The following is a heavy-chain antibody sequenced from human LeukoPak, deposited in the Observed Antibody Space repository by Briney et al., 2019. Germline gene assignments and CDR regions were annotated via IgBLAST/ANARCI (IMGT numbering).Heavy chain of an antibody. CDR1: GYTFTSYD. Sequence: ASVKVSCKASGYTFTSYDINWVRQATGQGLEWMGWMNPNSGNTGYAQKFQGRVTMTRNTSISTAYIELSSLRPEDTAVYYCARGPEIPYYDFWSGYRPANWFDPWGQGTLVTVSS. J-gene: IGHJ5*02. V-gene: IGHV1-8*01. CDR2: MNPNSGNT. CDR3: ARGPEIPYYDFWSGYRPANWFDP. D-gene: IGHD3-3*01.